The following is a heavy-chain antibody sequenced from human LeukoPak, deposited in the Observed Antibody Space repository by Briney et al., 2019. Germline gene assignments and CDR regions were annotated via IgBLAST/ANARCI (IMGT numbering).Heavy chain of an antibody. J-gene: IGHJ4*02. CDR1: GGSFSGYY. CDR2: INHSGST. V-gene: IGHV4-34*01. Sequence: SETLSLTCAVYGGSFSGYYWSWIRQPPGKGLEWIGEINHSGSTNYNPSLKSRVTISVDTSKNQFSLKLSSVTAADTAVYYCAREVATALDYWGQGTLVTVSS. CDR3: AREVATALDY. D-gene: IGHD2-15*01.